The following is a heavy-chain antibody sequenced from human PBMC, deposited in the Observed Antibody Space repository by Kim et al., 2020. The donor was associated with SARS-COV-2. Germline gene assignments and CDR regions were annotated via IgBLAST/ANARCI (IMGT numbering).Heavy chain of an antibody. CDR3: AGGLPGYYDSSDDAFDI. Sequence: ASVKVSCKASGYTFTSYGISWVRQAPGQGLEWMGWISAYNGNTNYAQKLQGRVTMTTDTSTSTAYMELRSLRSDDTAVYYCAGGLPGYYDSSDDAFDIWGQGTMVTVSS. V-gene: IGHV1-18*01. CDR1: GYTFTSYG. D-gene: IGHD3-22*01. CDR2: ISAYNGNT. J-gene: IGHJ3*02.